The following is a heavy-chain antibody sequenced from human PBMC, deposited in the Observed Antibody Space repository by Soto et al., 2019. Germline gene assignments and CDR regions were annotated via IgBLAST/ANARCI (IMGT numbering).Heavy chain of an antibody. Sequence: EVQLVESGGGLVKPGGSLRLSCAASGFTFSSYSMNWVRQAPGKGLEWVSSIRSSSSYIYYADSVKGRFTISRDNAKNSLYLQMNSLRAEDTAGYYCARADTSMEPSLEYFDYWGQGTLVTVSS. J-gene: IGHJ4*02. D-gene: IGHD5-18*01. CDR1: GFTFSSYS. CDR3: ARADTSMEPSLEYFDY. CDR2: IRSSSSYI. V-gene: IGHV3-21*01.